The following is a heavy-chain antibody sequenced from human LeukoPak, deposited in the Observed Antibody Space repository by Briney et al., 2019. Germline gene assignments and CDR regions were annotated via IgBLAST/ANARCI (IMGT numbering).Heavy chain of an antibody. CDR2: IIPIFGTA. CDR3: ASRIAVAGTGFDY. Sequence: SVKVSCKASGGTFSSYAISWVRQAPGQGLEWMGGIIPIFGTANYAQKFQGGVTITADKSTSTAYMELSSLRSEDTAVYYCASRIAVAGTGFDYWGQGTLVTVSS. CDR1: GGTFSSYA. V-gene: IGHV1-69*06. D-gene: IGHD6-19*01. J-gene: IGHJ4*02.